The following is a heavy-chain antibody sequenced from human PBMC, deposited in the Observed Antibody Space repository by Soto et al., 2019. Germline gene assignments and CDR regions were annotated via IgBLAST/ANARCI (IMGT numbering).Heavy chain of an antibody. Sequence: GESLKISCTGSGYSFTSYWIGWVRQMPGKGLEWMGIIYPGDSDTRYSPSFQGQVTISADKSISTAYLQWSSLKASDTAMYYCASLYDSSGNQADAFDIWGQGTMVT. J-gene: IGHJ3*02. CDR3: ASLYDSSGNQADAFDI. V-gene: IGHV5-51*01. CDR2: IYPGDSDT. CDR1: GYSFTSYW. D-gene: IGHD3-22*01.